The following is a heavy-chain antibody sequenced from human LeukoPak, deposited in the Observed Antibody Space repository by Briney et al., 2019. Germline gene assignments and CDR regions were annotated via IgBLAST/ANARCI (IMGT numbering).Heavy chain of an antibody. CDR2: ISAYNGNT. Sequence: ASVKLSCKASGYTFTSYGISWVRQAPGQGLEWMGWISAYNGNTNYAQKLQGRVTMTTDTSTSTAYMELRSLRSDDTAVYYCARGGYYDSSGYYLGWFDPWGQGTLVTVSS. D-gene: IGHD3-22*01. J-gene: IGHJ5*02. CDR1: GYTFTSYG. CDR3: ARGGYYDSSGYYLGWFDP. V-gene: IGHV1-18*01.